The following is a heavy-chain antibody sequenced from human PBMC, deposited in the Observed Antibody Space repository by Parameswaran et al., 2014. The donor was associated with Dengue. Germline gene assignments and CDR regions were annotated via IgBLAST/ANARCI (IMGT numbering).Heavy chain of an antibody. V-gene: IGHV4-59*01. J-gene: IGHJ6*01. Sequence: RWIRQPPGKGLEWIGYIYYSGSTNYNPSLKSRVTIPVDTSKNQFSLKLSSVTAADTAVYYCARDERRGSSYYYGMDVWGPRDHGHRLL. D-gene: IGHD3-16*01. CDR2: IYYSGST. CDR3: ARDERRGSSYYYGMDV.